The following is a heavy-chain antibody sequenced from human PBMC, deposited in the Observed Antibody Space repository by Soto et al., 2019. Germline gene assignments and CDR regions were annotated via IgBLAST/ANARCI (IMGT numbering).Heavy chain of an antibody. J-gene: IGHJ4*02. CDR1: GFTFSNVW. CDR2: IKSKTDGGTT. D-gene: IGHD6-19*01. CDR3: TPLALKYSSGWYEFSD. V-gene: IGHV3-15*07. Sequence: EVQLVESGGGLVKPGGSLRLSCAASGFTFSNVWMNWVRQAPGKGLEWVGRIKSKTDGGTTDYAAPVKGRFTISRDDSTNKLYLQMNSLKTEDTAVYFCTPLALKYSSGWYEFSDWGQGTLVTVSS.